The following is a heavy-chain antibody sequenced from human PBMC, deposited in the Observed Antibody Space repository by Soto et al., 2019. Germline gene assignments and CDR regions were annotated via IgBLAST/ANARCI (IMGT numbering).Heavy chain of an antibody. CDR2: IKSKTDGGTT. J-gene: IGHJ6*02. CDR3: TTDGAVAEYVKYYYYGMDV. CDR1: GFTFSNAW. D-gene: IGHD6-19*01. V-gene: IGHV3-15*07. Sequence: GGSLRLSCAASGFTFSNAWMNWVRQAPGKGLEWVGRIKSKTDGGTTDYAAPVKGRFTISRDDSKNTLYLQMNSLKTEDTAVYYCTTDGAVAEYVKYYYYGMDVWGQGTTVTVSS.